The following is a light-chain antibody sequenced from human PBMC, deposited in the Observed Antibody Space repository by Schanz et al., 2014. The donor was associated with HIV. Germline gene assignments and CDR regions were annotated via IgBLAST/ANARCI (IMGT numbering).Light chain of an antibody. Sequence: QSALTQPASVSGSPGQSISISCTGTSGDVGSYNYVSWYQQHPGKAPKLMIYDVSNRPSGVSSRFSGSKSGNTASLTISGLQAEDEGDYYCSSYTTSLTLVFGGGTKLTVL. J-gene: IGLJ3*02. CDR1: SGDVGSYNY. CDR3: SSYTTSLTLV. CDR2: DVS. V-gene: IGLV2-14*03.